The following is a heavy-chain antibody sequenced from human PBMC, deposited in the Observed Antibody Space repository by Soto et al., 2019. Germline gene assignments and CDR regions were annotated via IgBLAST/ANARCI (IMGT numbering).Heavy chain of an antibody. CDR3: ARGVREMATISTFDY. V-gene: IGHV1-69*01. CDR2: IIRIFDTP. CDR1: GGTFNNYA. Sequence: QVQLVQSGAEVKKPGSSVTVSCKASGGTFNNYAFSWVRQAPGQGLEWVGGIIRIFDTPSYAHKFQGRVTIIADESTSTVYMELSSLTSEDTAVYYCARGVREMATISTFDYWGQGTQVTVSS. J-gene: IGHJ4*02. D-gene: IGHD1-26*01.